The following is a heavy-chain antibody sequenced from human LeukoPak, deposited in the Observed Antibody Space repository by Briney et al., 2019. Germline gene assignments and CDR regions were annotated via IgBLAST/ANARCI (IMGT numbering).Heavy chain of an antibody. CDR1: GGSFSGYY. V-gene: IGHV4-34*01. J-gene: IGHJ4*02. Sequence: SETLSLTCAVYGGSFSGYYWSWIRQPPGKGLKWIGEINHSGSTNYNPSLKSRVTISVDTSKNQFSLKLSSVTAADTAVYYCARGTPSRGYISSWYYYKPHFDYWGQGTLVTVSS. D-gene: IGHD6-13*01. CDR2: INHSGST. CDR3: ARGTPSRGYISSWYYYKPHFDY.